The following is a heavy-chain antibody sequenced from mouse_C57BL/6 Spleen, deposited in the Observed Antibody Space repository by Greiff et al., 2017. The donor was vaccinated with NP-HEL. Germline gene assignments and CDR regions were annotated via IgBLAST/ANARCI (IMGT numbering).Heavy chain of an antibody. CDR2: IDPETGGT. J-gene: IGHJ2*01. D-gene: IGHD3-1*01. V-gene: IGHV1-15*01. Sequence: QVQLKESGAELVRPGASVTLSCKASGYTFTDYEMHWVKQTPVHGLEWIGAIDPETGGTAYNQKFKGKAILTADKSSSTAYMELRSLTSEDSAVYYCTRSSGGHSLYLDYWGQGTTLTVSS. CDR1: GYTFTDYE. CDR3: TRSSGGHSLYLDY.